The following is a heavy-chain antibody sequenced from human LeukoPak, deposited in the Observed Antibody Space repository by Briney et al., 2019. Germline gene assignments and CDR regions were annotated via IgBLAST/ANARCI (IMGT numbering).Heavy chain of an antibody. J-gene: IGHJ6*04. CDR3: TRDHDFWRGPLDV. Sequence: GRSLRLSCTASGFNFGDYSLSWFRQAPGVGLEWVAFIRREGYGGTTEYAASVKGRFTIPRDDSKSIAYLQMNSLKTEDTGVYYCTRDHDFWRGPLDVWGKGTTVTVSS. V-gene: IGHV3-49*03. CDR1: GFNFGDYS. D-gene: IGHD3-3*01. CDR2: IRREGYGGTT.